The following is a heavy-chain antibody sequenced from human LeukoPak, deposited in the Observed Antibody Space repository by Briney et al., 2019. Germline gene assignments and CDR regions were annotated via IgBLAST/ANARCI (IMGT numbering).Heavy chain of an antibody. Sequence: GGSLRLSCAASGFTFDDYAMHWVRQAPGKGLEWVSGISWNSGSIGYADSVKGRFTISRDNAKNSLYLQMNSLRAEDTAVYYWARGDFLTGSPSYWGQGPLVTVSS. D-gene: IGHD3-9*01. V-gene: IGHV3-9*01. J-gene: IGHJ4*02. CDR2: ISWNSGSI. CDR3: ARGDFLTGSPSY. CDR1: GFTFDDYA.